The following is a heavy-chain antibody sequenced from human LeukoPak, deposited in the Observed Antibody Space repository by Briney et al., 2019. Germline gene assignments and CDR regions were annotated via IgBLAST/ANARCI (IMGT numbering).Heavy chain of an antibody. D-gene: IGHD2-21*02. Sequence: GGSLRLSCEASGFGVSSNYINWVRQAPGKGMEWVSVIYRGEKTYYADSVKGRFNISRDSSKNTVFLQMNSLRAEDTAIYYCARSDGGVLYCGEDCYLDLWGQGTLVTVSS. CDR3: ARSDGGVLYCGEDCYLDL. CDR2: IYRGEKT. J-gene: IGHJ4*02. V-gene: IGHV3-66*01. CDR1: GFGVSSNY.